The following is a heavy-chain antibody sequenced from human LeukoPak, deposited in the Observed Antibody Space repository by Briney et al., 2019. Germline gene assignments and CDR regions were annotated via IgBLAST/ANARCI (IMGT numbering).Heavy chain of an antibody. D-gene: IGHD2-2*01. V-gene: IGHV3-23*01. CDR3: AHGAMYQLDY. Sequence: PGGSLRLSCAASGFPFSSHGTSWVRQAPGKGLEWVSGIIGGAGSTYYADSVNGRFTISGDNSKNTLFLQMNSLRAEDTAVYYCAHGAMYQLDYWGQGTLVIVSS. CDR1: GFPFSSHG. CDR2: IIGGAGST. J-gene: IGHJ4*02.